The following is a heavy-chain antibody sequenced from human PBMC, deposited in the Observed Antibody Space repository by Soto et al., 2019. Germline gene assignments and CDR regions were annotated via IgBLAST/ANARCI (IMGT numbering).Heavy chain of an antibody. D-gene: IGHD4-17*01. CDR1: GFTLSTYT. CDR2: IRGGSGTI. J-gene: IGHJ4*02. CDR3: ARGRGDFDKSYFDS. Sequence: PGGSLRLSCAASGFTLSTYTMNWVRQAPGKGLEWLSHIRGGSGTIDYADSVKGRFTISRDIAKNSLFLQMNSLRDEDTAVYYCARGRGDFDKSYFDSWGQGTLVTVS. V-gene: IGHV3-48*02.